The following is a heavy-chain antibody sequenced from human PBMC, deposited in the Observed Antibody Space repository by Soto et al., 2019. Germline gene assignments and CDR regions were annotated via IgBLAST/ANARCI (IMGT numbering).Heavy chain of an antibody. Sequence: EVQLLESGGGLVQPGGSLRLSCAASGFTFSSYAMSWVRQAPGKGLEWVSAISGSGGSTYYADSVKGRFTISRDNSKNPLYLQMNSLRAEDTAVYYCAKGGYCSSTSCPLPPHYYYMDVWGKGTTVTVSS. CDR2: ISGSGGST. D-gene: IGHD2-2*01. CDR3: AKGGYCSSTSCPLPPHYYYMDV. J-gene: IGHJ6*03. CDR1: GFTFSSYA. V-gene: IGHV3-23*01.